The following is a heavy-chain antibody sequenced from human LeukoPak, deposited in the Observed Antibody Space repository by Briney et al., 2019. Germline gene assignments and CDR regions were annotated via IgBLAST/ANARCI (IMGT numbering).Heavy chain of an antibody. CDR3: ARDLVTVTKGFDI. D-gene: IGHD4-17*01. Sequence: SETLSLICAVSADSFSSHYWTWIRQPPGKGLEGSGYISYIGSSNYNPSLKSRGTISIDTSKNQFSLKLSSVTAADTAVYYCARDLVTVTKGFDIWGQGTMVSVSS. CDR1: ADSFSSHY. CDR2: ISYIGSS. V-gene: IGHV4-59*11. J-gene: IGHJ3*02.